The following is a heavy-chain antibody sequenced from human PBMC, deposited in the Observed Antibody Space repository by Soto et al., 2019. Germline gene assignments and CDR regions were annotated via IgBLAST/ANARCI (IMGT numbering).Heavy chain of an antibody. CDR3: ARLPDYDFWSGCFVGHRGYYYYDMDV. J-gene: IGHJ6*03. V-gene: IGHV4-59*08. Sequence: SETLSLTCTVSGGSISSYYWSWIRQPPGKGLEWIGYIYYSGSTNYNPSLKSRVTISVDTSKNQFSLKLSSVTAADTAAYYCARLPDYDFWSGCFVGHRGYYYYDMDVWGKGTTVTVSS. D-gene: IGHD3-3*01. CDR2: IYYSGST. CDR1: GGSISSYY.